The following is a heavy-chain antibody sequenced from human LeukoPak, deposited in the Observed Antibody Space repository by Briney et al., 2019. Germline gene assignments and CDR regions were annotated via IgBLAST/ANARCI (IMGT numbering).Heavy chain of an antibody. J-gene: IGHJ5*02. Sequence: SETLSLTCTVSGGSISSYYWSWIRQPPGKGLEWIGYIYYSGSTNYNPSLKSRVTISVDTSKNQFSLKLSSVTAADTAVYYCARPTLPLSDMVGGFDPWGQGTLVTVSS. D-gene: IGHD5-12*01. CDR3: ARPTLPLSDMVGGFDP. CDR1: GGSISSYY. V-gene: IGHV4-59*08. CDR2: IYYSGST.